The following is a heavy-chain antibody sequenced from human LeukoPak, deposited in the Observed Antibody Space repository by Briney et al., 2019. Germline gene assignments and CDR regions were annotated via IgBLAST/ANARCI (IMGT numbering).Heavy chain of an antibody. D-gene: IGHD5-12*01. J-gene: IGHJ4*02. CDR2: ISAQNGNT. V-gene: IGHV1-18*01. Sequence: ASVKVSCKSSGYMFTSHGIHWLRQAPGQGLEWMGWISAQNGNTNYVQQFLGRVTMTRDTSASTAYMELRSLNSDDTAVYYCARESNGGYGFDYWGQGTLVTVAS. CDR3: ARESNGGYGFDY. CDR1: GYMFTSHG.